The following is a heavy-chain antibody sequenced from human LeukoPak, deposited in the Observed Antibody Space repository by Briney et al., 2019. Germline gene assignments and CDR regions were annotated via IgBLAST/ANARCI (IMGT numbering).Heavy chain of an antibody. CDR1: GGTFSSYA. CDR2: IIPIFGTA. CDR3: ARADFDWSTRFDP. V-gene: IGHV1-69*06. D-gene: IGHD3-9*01. J-gene: IGHJ5*02. Sequence: ASVKVSCKASGGTFSSYAISWVRQAPGQGLEWMGGIIPIFGTANYAQKFQGRVTITADKSTSTAYMELSSLRSEDTAVYYCARADFDWSTRFDPWGQGTLVTVSS.